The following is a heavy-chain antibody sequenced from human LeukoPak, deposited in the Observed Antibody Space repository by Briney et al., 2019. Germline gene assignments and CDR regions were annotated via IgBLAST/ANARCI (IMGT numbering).Heavy chain of an antibody. CDR3: ARGKMGWLQPSGDAFAI. J-gene: IGHJ3*02. CDR2: ISSSGSTI. CDR1: GFTFSSYE. Sequence: GGSLRLSCAASGFTFSSYEMNWVRQAPGKGLEWVSYISSSGSTIYYADSVKGRFTISRDNAKNSLYLQMNSLRAEDTAVYYCARGKMGWLQPSGDAFAIWGQGTMVTVSS. D-gene: IGHD5-24*01. V-gene: IGHV3-48*03.